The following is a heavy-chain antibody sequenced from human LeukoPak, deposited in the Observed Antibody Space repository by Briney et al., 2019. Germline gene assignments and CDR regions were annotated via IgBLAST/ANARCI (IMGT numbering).Heavy chain of an antibody. Sequence: SETLSLTCTVSGGSISSYYWSWIRQPAGKGLEWIGRIYTSGSTNYNPSLKSRVTMSVDTSKNQFSLKLSSVTAADTAVYYCARGRGFHQRTEFDYWGQGTLVTVSS. CDR2: IYTSGST. J-gene: IGHJ4*02. CDR3: ARGRGFHQRTEFDY. V-gene: IGHV4-4*07. D-gene: IGHD2-2*01. CDR1: GGSISSYY.